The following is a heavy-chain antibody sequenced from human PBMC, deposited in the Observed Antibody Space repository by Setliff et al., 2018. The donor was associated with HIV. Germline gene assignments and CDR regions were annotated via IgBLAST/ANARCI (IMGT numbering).Heavy chain of an antibody. V-gene: IGHV1-58*02. J-gene: IGHJ6*03. Sequence: GASVKVSCKASGFTFTNSAMQWVRQARGQRLEWIGWIVVGSYNTNYAQKFQERVTITRDLSTSIAYMELSSLRSEDTAVYYCAAASNRRVRGVNLHYYYYMDVWGKGTTVTVSS. D-gene: IGHD3-10*01. CDR1: GFTFTNSA. CDR3: AAASNRRVRGVNLHYYYYMDV. CDR2: IVVGSYNT.